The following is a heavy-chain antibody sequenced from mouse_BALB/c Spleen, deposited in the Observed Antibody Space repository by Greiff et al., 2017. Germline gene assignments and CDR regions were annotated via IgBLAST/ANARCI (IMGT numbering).Heavy chain of an antibody. J-gene: IGHJ3*01. CDR2: ISSGSSTI. D-gene: IGHD2-1*01. V-gene: IGHV5-17*02. Sequence: EVMLVESGGGLVQPGGSRKLSCAASGFTFSSFGMHWVRQAPEKGLEWVAYISSGSSTIYYADTVKGRFTISRDNPKNTLFLQMTSLRSEDTAMYYCAYGNYASWFAYWGQGTLVTVSA. CDR1: GFTFSSFG. CDR3: AYGNYASWFAY.